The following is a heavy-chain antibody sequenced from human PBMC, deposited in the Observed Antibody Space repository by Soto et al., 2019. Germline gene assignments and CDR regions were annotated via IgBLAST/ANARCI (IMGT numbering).Heavy chain of an antibody. D-gene: IGHD2-15*01. Sequence: PGGSLRLSCAASGFTFSSCAMGWVRQAPGKGLEWVSSISVNGGSTYYADSVKGRFTISRDNSENILYLHMISLRAEDTAVYYCAKERNSWYSSGSDSWGQGTLVTVSS. CDR3: AKERNSWYSSGSDS. J-gene: IGHJ4*02. CDR2: ISVNGGST. CDR1: GFTFSSCA. V-gene: IGHV3-23*01.